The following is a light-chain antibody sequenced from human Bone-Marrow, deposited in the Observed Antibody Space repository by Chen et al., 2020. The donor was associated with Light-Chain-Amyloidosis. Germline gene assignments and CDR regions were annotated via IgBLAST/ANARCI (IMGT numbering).Light chain of an antibody. CDR3: AAWDDSLNAWV. Sequence: VLTQPPCASGTPRQRVTISWSGSSSNIGSNTVNWYQQLPGTAPKLLIYTNNQRHSGVPDRFSGSKSGTSASLAISGLQSEDEADYYCAAWDDSLNAWVFGGGTKLTVL. CDR1: SSNIGSNT. V-gene: IGLV1-44*01. CDR2: TNN. J-gene: IGLJ3*02.